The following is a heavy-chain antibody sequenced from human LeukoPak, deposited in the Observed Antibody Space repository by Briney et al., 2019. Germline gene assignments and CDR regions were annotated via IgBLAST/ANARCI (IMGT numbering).Heavy chain of an antibody. J-gene: IGHJ6*03. CDR2: IYSGGST. V-gene: IGHV3-66*01. Sequence: GGSLRLSCAASGFTVSSNYMSWVRQAPGKGLEWVSVIYSGGSTYYADSVKGRFTISRDNSKNTLYLQMNSLRAEDTAVYYCARDYCSGGSCYSGPHYYYYYMDVWGKGTTVTISS. CDR1: GFTVSSNY. D-gene: IGHD2-15*01. CDR3: ARDYCSGGSCYSGPHYYYYYMDV.